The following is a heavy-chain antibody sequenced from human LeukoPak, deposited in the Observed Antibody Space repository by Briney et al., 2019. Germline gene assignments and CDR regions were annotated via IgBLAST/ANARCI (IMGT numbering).Heavy chain of an antibody. D-gene: IGHD5-12*01. V-gene: IGHV4-39*07. CDR2: IYYSGST. J-gene: IGHJ6*04. CDR1: GGSISSSSYY. CDR3: ARAGYSGSDFSV. Sequence: SETLSLTCTVSGGSISSSSYYWGWIRQPPGKGLEWIGSIYYSGSTYYNPSLKSRVTISVDTSKNQFSLKLSSVTAADTAVYYCARAGYSGSDFSVWGKGSTVTVSS.